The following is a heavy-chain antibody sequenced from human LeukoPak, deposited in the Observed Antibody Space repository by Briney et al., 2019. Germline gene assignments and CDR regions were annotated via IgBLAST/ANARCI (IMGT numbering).Heavy chain of an antibody. Sequence: ASVKVSCKASGYTFTSSSMNWVRQAPGQGLEWMGIINPRGGSTTYAQRFQGRVTMTRDTSTTTVYMELSSLRSEDTAVYYCARVASAVGVLDFWGQGTLVTVSS. CDR2: INPRGGST. CDR1: GYTFTSSS. D-gene: IGHD6-13*01. J-gene: IGHJ4*02. V-gene: IGHV1-46*01. CDR3: ARVASAVGVLDF.